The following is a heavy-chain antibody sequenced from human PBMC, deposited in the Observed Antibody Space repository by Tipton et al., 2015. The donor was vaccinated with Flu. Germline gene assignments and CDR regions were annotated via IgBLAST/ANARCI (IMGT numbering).Heavy chain of an antibody. Sequence: TLSLTCTVSGGSISSYYWSWIRQPAGKGLEWIGRIYTSGSTNYNPSLKSRVTMSVDTSKNQFSLKLSSVTAADTAVYYCAREGEDQLLLGAAFDIWGQGTMVTVSS. CDR1: GGSISSYY. V-gene: IGHV4-4*07. D-gene: IGHD2-2*01. CDR2: IYTSGST. CDR3: AREGEDQLLLGAAFDI. J-gene: IGHJ3*02.